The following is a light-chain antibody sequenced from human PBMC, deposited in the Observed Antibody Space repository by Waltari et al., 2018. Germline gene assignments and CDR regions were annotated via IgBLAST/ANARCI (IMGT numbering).Light chain of an antibody. V-gene: IGLV1-47*01. CDR2: RNN. J-gene: IGLJ2*01. CDR3: AAWDDSLSGVV. Sequence: QSVLTQPPSASGTPGQRVPISCSGSSPNIGRNYVYWYQQLPGTAPKLLIYRNNQRPSGVPDRFSGSKSGTSASLAISGLRSEDEADYYCAAWDDSLSGVVFGGGTKLTVL. CDR1: SPNIGRNY.